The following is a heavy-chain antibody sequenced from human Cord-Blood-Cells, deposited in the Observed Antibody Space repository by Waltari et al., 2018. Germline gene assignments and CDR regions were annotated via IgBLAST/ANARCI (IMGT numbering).Heavy chain of an antibody. Sequence: EGQLVASGGGLGQPGGSLRPSCAARECTLSNAWERRVRQGPGKGLEWVGRIKSKTDGGTTDYAAPVKGRFTISRDDSKNTLYLQMNSLKTEDTAVYYCTTGWYFSYWGQGTLVTVSS. D-gene: IGHD6-19*01. V-gene: IGHV3-15*01. CDR1: ECTLSNAW. CDR2: IKSKTDGGTT. J-gene: IGHJ4*02. CDR3: TTGWYFSY.